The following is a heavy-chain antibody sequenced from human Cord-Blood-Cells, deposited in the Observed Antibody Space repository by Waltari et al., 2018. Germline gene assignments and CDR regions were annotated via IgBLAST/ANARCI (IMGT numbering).Heavy chain of an antibody. CDR2: IIPIFGTA. J-gene: IGHJ3*02. CDR3: ASPSIAARRGAFDI. CDR1: GGTFSSSA. Sequence: QVQLVQSGAEVKKPGSSVKVSCKASGGTFSSSAINWGRQAPGQGLEWMGGIIPIFGTANYAQKFQGRVTITADESTSTAYMELSSLRSEDTAVYYCASPSIAARRGAFDIWGQGTMVTVSS. V-gene: IGHV1-69*12. D-gene: IGHD6-6*01.